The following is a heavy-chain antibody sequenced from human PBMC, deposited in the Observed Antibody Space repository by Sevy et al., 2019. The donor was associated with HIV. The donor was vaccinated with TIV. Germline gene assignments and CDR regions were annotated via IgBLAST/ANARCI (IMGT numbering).Heavy chain of an antibody. CDR1: GGSISSSSYY. D-gene: IGHD3-3*01. CDR2: IYYSGST. V-gene: IGHV4-39*01. CDR3: ARREAVLRFLEWPPGAFDI. Sequence: SETLALTCTVSGGSISSSSYYWGWIRQPPGKGLEWIGSIYYSGSTYYNPSLKSRVTISVDTSKNQFSLKLSSVTAADTAVYYCARREAVLRFLEWPPGAFDIWCQGTMVTVSS. J-gene: IGHJ3*02.